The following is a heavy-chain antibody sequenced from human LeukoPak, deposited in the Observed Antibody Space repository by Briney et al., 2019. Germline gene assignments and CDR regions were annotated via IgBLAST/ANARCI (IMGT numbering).Heavy chain of an antibody. CDR2: NYYSGIT. J-gene: IGHJ6*02. CDR3: ARDSGYCSSTSCHQRDYGMDV. CDR1: GGSISSGGYY. D-gene: IGHD2-2*03. Sequence: SETLSLTCTVSGGSISSGGYYWSWIRQHPGKGLEWIGYNYYSGITYYNPSLRGRVTISVDTSKIQFSLKLSSVTAEDTDVYYCARDSGYCSSTSCHQRDYGMDVWGQGTTVTVSS. V-gene: IGHV4-31*03.